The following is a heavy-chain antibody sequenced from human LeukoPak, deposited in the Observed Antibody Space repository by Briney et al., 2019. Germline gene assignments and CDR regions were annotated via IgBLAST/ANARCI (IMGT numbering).Heavy chain of an antibody. CDR1: GSTFSSYG. CDR3: AKSQGRGPNYYYMDV. D-gene: IGHD2-15*01. Sequence: GGSLRLSCAASGSTFSSYGMHWVRQAPGKGLEWVAFIRYDGSNKYYADSVKGRFTISRDNSKNTLYLQMNSLRAEDTAVYYCAKSQGRGPNYYYMDVWGKGTTVTVSS. CDR2: IRYDGSNK. J-gene: IGHJ6*03. V-gene: IGHV3-30*02.